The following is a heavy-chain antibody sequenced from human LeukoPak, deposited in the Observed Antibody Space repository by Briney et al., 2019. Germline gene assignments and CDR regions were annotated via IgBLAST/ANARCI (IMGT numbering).Heavy chain of an antibody. J-gene: IGHJ4*02. D-gene: IGHD2-2*01. CDR2: IRYDGSNK. CDR1: GFTFSSYG. V-gene: IGHV3-30*02. Sequence: GGSLRLSCAASGFTFSSYGMHWVRQAPGKGLEWVAFIRYDGSNKYYADSVKGRFTISRDNSKNTLYLQMNSLRAEDTAVYYCAKDGPLLRAVVVPAATIDYWGQGTLVTVSS. CDR3: AKDGPLLRAVVVPAATIDY.